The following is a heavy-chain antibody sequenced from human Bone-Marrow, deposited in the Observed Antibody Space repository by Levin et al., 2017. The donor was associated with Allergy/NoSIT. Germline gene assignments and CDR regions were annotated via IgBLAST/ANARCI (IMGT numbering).Heavy chain of an antibody. D-gene: IGHD1-26*01. CDR1: GDSIGVSY. V-gene: IGHV4-59*12. J-gene: IGHJ1*01. CDR2: IYSSGNT. CDR3: ARGGGGSYLRH. Sequence: LQTLSLTCTVSGDSIGVSYWSWIRQPPGKGLEWIGYIYSSGNTFYNPSLESRVTISGDTSKNQFSLRLSSVTAADTAIYYCARGGGGSYLRHWGQGTLVAVSS.